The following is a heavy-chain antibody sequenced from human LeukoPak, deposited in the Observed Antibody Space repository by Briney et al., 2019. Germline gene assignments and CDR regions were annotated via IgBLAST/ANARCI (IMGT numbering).Heavy chain of an antibody. CDR3: AKKIPFDS. CDR1: GSTFSSYT. V-gene: IGHV3-23*01. J-gene: IGHJ4*02. CDR2: ISDSGGNT. D-gene: IGHD2-21*01. Sequence: GGSLRLSCAASGSTFSSYTMSWVRQAPGKGLEWVSSISDSGGNTYYAHSVRGRFTISRDNSKNTLYLQMNSLRAEDTALYYCAKKIPFDSWGQGTLVTVSS.